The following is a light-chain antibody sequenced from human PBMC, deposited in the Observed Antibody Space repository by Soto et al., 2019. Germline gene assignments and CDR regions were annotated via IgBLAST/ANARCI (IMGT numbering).Light chain of an antibody. CDR1: SSDVGGYNF. V-gene: IGLV2-8*01. CDR2: EVN. CDR3: SSHAGSTNLI. Sequence: QSALTQPPSASGSPGQSVTISCTGTSSDVGGYNFVSWHQQHPGKAPKLMIYEVNRRPSGVPDRFSGSKSGNTASLTVSGLQAEDEADYYCSSHAGSTNLIFGGGTKVTVL. J-gene: IGLJ2*01.